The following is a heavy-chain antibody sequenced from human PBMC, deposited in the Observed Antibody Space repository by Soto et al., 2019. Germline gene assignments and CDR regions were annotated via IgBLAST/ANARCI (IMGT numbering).Heavy chain of an antibody. CDR2: ISGSGGST. CDR1: GFTFSSYA. CDR3: AKDLSRYGDYGVSWYFDL. V-gene: IGHV3-23*01. Sequence: PGGSLRLSCAPSGFTFSSYAMSWVRQAPGKGLEWVSAISGSGGSTYYADSVKGRFTISRDNSKNTLYLQMNSLRAEDTAVYYCAKDLSRYGDYGVSWYFDLWGRGTLVTVSS. D-gene: IGHD4-17*01. J-gene: IGHJ2*01.